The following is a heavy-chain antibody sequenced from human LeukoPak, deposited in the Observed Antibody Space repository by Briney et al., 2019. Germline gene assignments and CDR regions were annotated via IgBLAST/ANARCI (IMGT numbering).Heavy chain of an antibody. J-gene: IGHJ4*02. CDR3: AKSTGYSTTGRDFDS. CDR2: ISGGGATT. Sequence: GGSLRLSCAASGFTFSSYAMSWVRQAPGKGLEWVSDISGGGATTFYADSVKGRFTISRDNSKNTLYLQLGSLRAEDTAVYYCAKSTGYSTTGRDFDSWSRGTLVTVSS. V-gene: IGHV3-23*01. D-gene: IGHD6-13*01. CDR1: GFTFSSYA.